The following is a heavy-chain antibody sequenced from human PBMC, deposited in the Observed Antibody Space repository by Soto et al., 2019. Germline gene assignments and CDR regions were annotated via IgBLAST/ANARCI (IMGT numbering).Heavy chain of an antibody. Sequence: SETLSLTCTVSGGSISSSSYYWGWTRQPPGKGLEWIGSIYYSGSTYYNPSLKSRVTISVDTSKNQFSLKLSSVTAADTAVYYCARIYSGYVGSQRFDYWGQGTLVTVSS. CDR1: GGSISSSSYY. V-gene: IGHV4-39*01. CDR2: IYYSGST. D-gene: IGHD5-12*01. CDR3: ARIYSGYVGSQRFDY. J-gene: IGHJ4*02.